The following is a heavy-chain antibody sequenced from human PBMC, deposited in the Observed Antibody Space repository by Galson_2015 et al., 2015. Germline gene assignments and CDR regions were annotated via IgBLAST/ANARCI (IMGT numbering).Heavy chain of an antibody. CDR1: GGSISSSSYY. D-gene: IGHD3-16*01. J-gene: IGHJ4*02. CDR2: IYYSGNT. V-gene: IGHV4-39*07. CDR3: ARRGWGASFDS. Sequence: ETLSLTCIVSGGSISSSSYYWGWIRQPPGKGLEWIGSIYYSGNTYYNPSLKSRVTISVDTSKNQFSLKLRSVTAADTAVYYCARRGWGASFDSWGQGTLVTVSS.